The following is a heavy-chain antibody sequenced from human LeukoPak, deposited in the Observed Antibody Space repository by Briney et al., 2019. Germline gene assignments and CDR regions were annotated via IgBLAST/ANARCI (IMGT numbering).Heavy chain of an antibody. D-gene: IGHD3-22*01. CDR1: GITFSSYA. CDR2: ISGSGGTT. J-gene: IGHJ1*01. Sequence: GGSLRLSCAASGITFSSYAMTWVRQAPGEGLEWVSGISGSGGTTYYADSVKGRFTISRDNSKNTMYLQMSSLRAEDTAVYYCARDGVRYYFDSSGMTEYFQHWGQGTMVTVSS. V-gene: IGHV3-23*01. CDR3: ARDGVRYYFDSSGMTEYFQH.